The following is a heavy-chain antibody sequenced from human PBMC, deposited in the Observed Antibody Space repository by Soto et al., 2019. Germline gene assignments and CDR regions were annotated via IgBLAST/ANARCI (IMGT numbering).Heavy chain of an antibody. Sequence: PSETLSLTCTVSGGSISTYYWNWIRQSPGKGLEWIGYIYYSGITNYNPSLKSRVTISVDTSKNQFSLKLSSVTAADTAVYYCARDPLGSSWYDYWGQGTLVTVS. CDR2: IYYSGIT. J-gene: IGHJ4*02. CDR3: ARDPLGSSWYDY. V-gene: IGHV4-59*01. CDR1: GGSISTYY. D-gene: IGHD6-13*01.